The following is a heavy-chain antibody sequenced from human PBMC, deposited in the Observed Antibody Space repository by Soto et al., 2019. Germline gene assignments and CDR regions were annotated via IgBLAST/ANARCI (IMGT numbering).Heavy chain of an antibody. CDR2: IEAGKGNT. D-gene: IGHD2-15*01. Sequence: QVQLVQSGAEVKKPGASVKVSCKASGYTFTTYAMHWVRQAPGQRLERMGWIEAGKGNTKYSQKFQGRATITRDTSASTVYMELSSLRSEDTAVYYCAREDRNWFDPWGQGTLVTVSS. V-gene: IGHV1-3*01. J-gene: IGHJ5*02. CDR3: AREDRNWFDP. CDR1: GYTFTTYA.